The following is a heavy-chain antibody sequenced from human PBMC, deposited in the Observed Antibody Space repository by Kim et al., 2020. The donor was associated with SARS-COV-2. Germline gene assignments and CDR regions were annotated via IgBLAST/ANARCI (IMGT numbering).Heavy chain of an antibody. Sequence: RGSLRLSCSASGFTFSLYSMYWVRQAPGKGLEYVSAISSNGRESYYADSVKGRSTISRDNSKNTVFLQMSSLRAEDTAVYYCGRGATPSSLGFLFHWGQGTMVTVSS. D-gene: IGHD2-21*01. CDR1: GFTFSLYS. V-gene: IGHV3-64*04. CDR3: GRGATPSSLGFLFH. CDR2: ISSNGRES. J-gene: IGHJ4*02.